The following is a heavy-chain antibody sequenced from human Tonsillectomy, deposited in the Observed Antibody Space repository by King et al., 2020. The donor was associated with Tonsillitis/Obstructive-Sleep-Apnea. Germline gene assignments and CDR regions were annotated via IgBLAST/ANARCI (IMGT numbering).Heavy chain of an antibody. CDR1: GFTFSSYT. CDR3: AIDHYADAIGDRIDF. CDR2: ISYDGTNK. J-gene: IGHJ4*02. D-gene: IGHD4-17*01. Sequence: VQLVESGGGVVQPGRSLRLSCAASGFTFSSYTMHWIRQAPGKGLEWVAIISYDGTNKYYPDSVKGRFTISRDNSNNTLYLQMSSLRPEDTAVYYCAIDHYADAIGDRIDFWGQGTLVTVSS. V-gene: IGHV3-30*04.